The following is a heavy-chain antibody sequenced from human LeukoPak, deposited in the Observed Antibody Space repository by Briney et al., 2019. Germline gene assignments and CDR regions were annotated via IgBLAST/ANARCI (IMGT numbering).Heavy chain of an antibody. CDR2: IYSGGST. Sequence: PGGSLRLSCAASGFTFDDYGMSWVRQAPGKGLEWVSVIYSGGSTYYADSVKGRFTISRDNSKNTLYLQMNSLRAEDTAVYYCAAPREDGGSTYYYYYYMDVWGKGTTVTVSS. D-gene: IGHD4-23*01. CDR3: AAPREDGGSTYYYYYYMDV. CDR1: GFTFDDYG. J-gene: IGHJ6*03. V-gene: IGHV3-53*01.